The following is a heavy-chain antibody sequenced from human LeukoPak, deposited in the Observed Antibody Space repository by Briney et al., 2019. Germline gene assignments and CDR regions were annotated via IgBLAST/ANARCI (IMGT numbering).Heavy chain of an antibody. CDR2: IYHSGST. D-gene: IGHD3-10*01. V-gene: IGHV4-59*08. Sequence: PSETLSLTCSVSGGSISSDYWSWIRQPPGKGLEWIGYIYHSGSTNYNPSLKSRVTISVDTSKNQFSLKLSSVTAADTAVYHCARGRSGSYYHFDYWGQGTLVTASS. J-gene: IGHJ4*02. CDR3: ARGRSGSYYHFDY. CDR1: GGSISSDY.